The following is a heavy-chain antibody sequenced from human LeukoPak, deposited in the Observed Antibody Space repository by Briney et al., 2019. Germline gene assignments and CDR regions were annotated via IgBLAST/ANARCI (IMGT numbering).Heavy chain of an antibody. J-gene: IGHJ3*02. CDR2: INTNSGGT. CDR3: ARAPSSTSCPNI. D-gene: IGHD2-2*01. Sequence: GASVRVSFTASVYTFTVYYMHWVRQAPGQGGGWLGWINTNSGGTNYAQKFQGRVTITRDTSISTAYMQLSRLRSDDTAVYYCARAPSSTSCPNIWGQGTMVTVSS. CDR1: VYTFTVYY. V-gene: IGHV1-2*02.